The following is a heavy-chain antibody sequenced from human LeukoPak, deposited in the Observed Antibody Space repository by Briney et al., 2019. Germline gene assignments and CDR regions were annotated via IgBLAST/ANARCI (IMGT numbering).Heavy chain of an antibody. Sequence: GGSLRLSCAASGFTFSCHGMHWVRQAPGKGLEWVTFISYDGSNKYYADSVKGRFTISRDNSKNTLFLQMNSLRAEDTAVYYCARQHAAATAFDYWGQGTLVTVSS. V-gene: IGHV3-30*03. D-gene: IGHD6-13*01. CDR2: ISYDGSNK. CDR3: ARQHAAATAFDY. CDR1: GFTFSCHG. J-gene: IGHJ4*02.